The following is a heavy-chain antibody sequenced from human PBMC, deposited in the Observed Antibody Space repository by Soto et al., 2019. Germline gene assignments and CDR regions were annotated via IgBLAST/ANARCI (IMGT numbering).Heavy chain of an antibody. D-gene: IGHD2-2*01. CDR3: ARASFVLVPAAMPTWGLNWFDP. J-gene: IGHJ5*02. CDR2: IYYSGST. CDR1: GGSISSGGYY. V-gene: IGHV4-31*03. Sequence: SETLSLTCTVSGGSISSGGYYWSWIRQHPGKGLEWIGYIYYSGSTYYNPSLKSRVTISVDTSKNQFSLKLSSVTAADTAVYYCARASFVLVPAAMPTWGLNWFDPWGQGTLVTVSS.